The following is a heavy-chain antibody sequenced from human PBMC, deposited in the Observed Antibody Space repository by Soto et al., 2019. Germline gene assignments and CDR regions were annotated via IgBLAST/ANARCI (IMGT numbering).Heavy chain of an antibody. V-gene: IGHV3-21*01. Sequence: EVQLVESGGGLVNPGGSLRLSCAASGFTFSSDSINWVRQAPGKGLEWVSSISSSSSYIYYADSVKGRFTISRDNAKNSLYLQMNSLRAEDTAVYYCASDLKVAAGGASYYYYGMDVWGQGTTVTVSS. D-gene: IGHD6-13*01. J-gene: IGHJ6*02. CDR2: ISSSSSYI. CDR1: GFTFSSDS. CDR3: ASDLKVAAGGASYYYYGMDV.